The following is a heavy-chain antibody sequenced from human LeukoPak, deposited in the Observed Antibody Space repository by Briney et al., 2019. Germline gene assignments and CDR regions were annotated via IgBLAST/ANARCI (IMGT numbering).Heavy chain of an antibody. CDR3: TRNGGNSYYYYYMDV. D-gene: IGHD4-23*01. CDR1: GFTFSNSY. J-gene: IGHJ6*03. CDR2: ISSSGSTI. Sequence: PGGSLRLSCAASGFTFSNSYMNWVRQAPGKGLEWVLYISSSGSTIYYADSVKGRFTISRDNAKNSLYLQMNSLKTEDTAVYYCTRNGGNSYYYYYMDVWGKGTTVTVSS. V-gene: IGHV3-48*04.